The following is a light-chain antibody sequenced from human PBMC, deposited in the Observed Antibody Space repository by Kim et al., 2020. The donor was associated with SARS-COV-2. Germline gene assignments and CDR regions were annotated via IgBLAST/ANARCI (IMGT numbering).Light chain of an antibody. CDR2: DVS. CDR1: SSDVGGYNY. J-gene: IGLJ2*01. CDR3: CSYAGSYTHVV. Sequence: QSVTNSCTGTSSDVGGYNYVSWYQQHPGQAPKLMIYDVSKRPSGVPDRFSGSKSGNTASLTISGLQAEDEADYYCCSYAGSYTHVVFGGGTQLTVL. V-gene: IGLV2-11*01.